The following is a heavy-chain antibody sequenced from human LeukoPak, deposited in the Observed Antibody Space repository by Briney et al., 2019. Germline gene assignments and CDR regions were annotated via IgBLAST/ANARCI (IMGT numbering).Heavy chain of an antibody. D-gene: IGHD4-17*01. CDR2: IIPIFGTA. V-gene: IGHV1-69*05. CDR3: ASHDYGLN. CDR1: GGTFSSYA. J-gene: IGHJ4*02. Sequence: SVKVSCKASGGTFSSYAISWVRQAPGQGLEWMGGIIPIFGTANYAQKFQGRVTMTRDTSISTAYMELSGLRSDDTAVYYCASHDYGLNWGQGTLVTVSS.